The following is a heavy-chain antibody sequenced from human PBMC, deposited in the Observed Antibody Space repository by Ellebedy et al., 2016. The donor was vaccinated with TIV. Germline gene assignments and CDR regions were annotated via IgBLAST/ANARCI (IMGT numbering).Heavy chain of an antibody. Sequence: GGSLRLSXAASGFTFATYAMSRVRQAPGKGLEWVSAISGSGDNTYYADSVKGRFTISRDNSKNTLYLQLNSLRAEDTAIYYCVAFTVNFDFWGQGTLVTVSS. V-gene: IGHV3-23*01. CDR3: VAFTVNFDF. CDR2: ISGSGDNT. J-gene: IGHJ4*02. CDR1: GFTFATYA. D-gene: IGHD3-3*02.